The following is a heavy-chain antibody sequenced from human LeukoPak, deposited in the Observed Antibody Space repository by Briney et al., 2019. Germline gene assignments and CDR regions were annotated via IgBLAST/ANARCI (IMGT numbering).Heavy chain of an antibody. J-gene: IGHJ4*02. D-gene: IGHD3-22*01. CDR1: GDSVSSSSAA. CDR2: TYYRSRWYN. CDR3: ASARHYYDSSGYYFHYFDY. Sequence: SQTLSLTFTISGDSVSSSSAAWNWIRQSPSRGLEWLGRTYYRSRWYNDYALSVKSRITINPDTSKNQFSLQLNSVTPEDTAVYYCASARHYYDSSGYYFHYFDYWGQGTLVTVSS. V-gene: IGHV6-1*01.